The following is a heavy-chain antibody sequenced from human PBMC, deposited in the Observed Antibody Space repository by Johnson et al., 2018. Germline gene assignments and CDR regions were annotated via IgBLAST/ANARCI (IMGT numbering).Heavy chain of an antibody. D-gene: IGHD3-9*01. CDR3: AKADPDYDMLTGWGGMDV. V-gene: IGHV3-30*18. CDR1: GFIFSSYG. CDR2: ISYDGSNK. Sequence: VQLQESGGGVVQPGRSLRLPCAASGFIFSSYGMHWVRQAPGKGLEWVAVISYDGSNKYYADSVKVRFTISRDNSKNTLYLQMNSLRAEDTAVYDCAKADPDYDMLTGWGGMDVWGQGTTVTVSS. J-gene: IGHJ6*02.